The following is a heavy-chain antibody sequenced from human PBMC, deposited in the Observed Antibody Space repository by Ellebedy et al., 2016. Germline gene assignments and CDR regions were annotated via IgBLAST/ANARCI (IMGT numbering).Heavy chain of an antibody. V-gene: IGHV2-5*02. Sequence: SGPTLVKPTQTLTLTCTFSGFSLSTSGVGVGWIRQPPGKALEWLALIYWDDDKRYRPSLKSRLTITKDTAKNQVVLTMTNMDPVDTATYYCAHGVLLWFGEGLSNWFDPWGQGTLVTVSS. J-gene: IGHJ5*02. CDR3: AHGVLLWFGEGLSNWFDP. CDR1: GFSLSTSGVG. CDR2: IYWDDDK. D-gene: IGHD3-10*01.